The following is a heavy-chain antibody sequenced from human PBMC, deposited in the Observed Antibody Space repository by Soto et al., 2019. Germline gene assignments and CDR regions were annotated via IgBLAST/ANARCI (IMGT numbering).Heavy chain of an antibody. V-gene: IGHV1-69*13. CDR2: IIPIFGTA. J-gene: IGHJ4*01. D-gene: IGHD6-13*01. CDR1: GGTFSSYA. Sequence: SVKVSCKASGGTFSSYAISWVRRAPGQGLEWMGGIIPIFGTANYAQKFQGRVTITADESTSTAYMELSSLRSEDTAVYYCARGGSSSWSANDYWGQGTLVTVSS. CDR3: ARGGSSSWSANDY.